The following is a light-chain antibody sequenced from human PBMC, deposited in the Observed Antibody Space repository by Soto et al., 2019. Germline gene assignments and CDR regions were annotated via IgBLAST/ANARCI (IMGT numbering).Light chain of an antibody. V-gene: IGKV3-20*01. J-gene: IGKJ1*01. Sequence: EIGVNESPCTGSLSPGVRPTFCRVISQSVNSSYLAWYQQKPGQAPRLLIYAASDRATGIPGRFSGSGSGTDVTLIISCLQPEDFAFYYCQQCDTWPWTFGQGTKVDIK. CDR1: QSVNSSY. CDR3: QQCDTWPWT. CDR2: AAS.